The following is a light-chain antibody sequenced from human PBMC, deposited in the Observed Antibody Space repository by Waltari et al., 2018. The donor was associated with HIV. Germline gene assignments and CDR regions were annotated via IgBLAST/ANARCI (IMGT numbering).Light chain of an antibody. CDR1: QGVGRN. Sequence: DTVMPQSTALLSVSPRERDTLSCRASQGVGRNLAWYQQKVGQAPRLLIYGAATRAAEIPVRFSGSGSGTDFTLTIDSLQSEDFATYYCQQYNIRPRGNTFGQGTKLQIK. CDR2: GAA. CDR3: QQYNIRPRGNT. J-gene: IGKJ2*01. V-gene: IGKV3-15*01.